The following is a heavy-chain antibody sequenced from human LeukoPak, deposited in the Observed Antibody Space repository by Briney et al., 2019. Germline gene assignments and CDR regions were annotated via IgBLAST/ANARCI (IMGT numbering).Heavy chain of an antibody. Sequence: GGSLRLSCAASGYTFSNYAMTWGRQAPGRGLEWVSGTSGSGGRTYYADSVKGRFTIARDNFKNTLNLQMNSLRAEDTALYYCAKDQGSSGSYLDAFDIWGQGTMVTVSS. J-gene: IGHJ3*02. V-gene: IGHV3-23*01. CDR3: AKDQGSSGSYLDAFDI. D-gene: IGHD6-19*01. CDR1: GYTFSNYA. CDR2: TSGSGGRT.